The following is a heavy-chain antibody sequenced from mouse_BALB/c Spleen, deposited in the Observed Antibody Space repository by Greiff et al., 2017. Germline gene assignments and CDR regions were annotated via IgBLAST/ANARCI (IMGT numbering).Heavy chain of an antibody. V-gene: IGHV5-6-3*01. Sequence: EVQLVESGGGLVQPGGSLKLSCAASGFTFSSYGMSWVRQTPDKRLELVATINSNGGSTYYPDSVKGRFTISRDNAKNTLYLQMSSLKSEDTAMYYCARVLIYDGYLFDYWGQGTTLTVSS. CDR1: GFTFSSYG. CDR3: ARVLIYDGYLFDY. J-gene: IGHJ2*01. CDR2: INSNGGST. D-gene: IGHD2-3*01.